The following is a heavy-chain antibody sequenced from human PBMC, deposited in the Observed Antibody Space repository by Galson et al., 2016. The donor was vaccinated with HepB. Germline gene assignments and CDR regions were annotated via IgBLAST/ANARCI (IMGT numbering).Heavy chain of an antibody. CDR1: GGSISGYS. J-gene: IGHJ5*02. D-gene: IGHD1-26*01. Sequence: ETLSLTCTVSGGSISGYSLSWIRQPAGKGLEWIGLIYTSGSTDYNPSLKSRLTISVDTSKNRFSLKLTSVTAADTAGYYCSRTSGWLDPWGQGTLVTVSS. CDR2: IYTSGST. CDR3: SRTSGWLDP. V-gene: IGHV4-4*07.